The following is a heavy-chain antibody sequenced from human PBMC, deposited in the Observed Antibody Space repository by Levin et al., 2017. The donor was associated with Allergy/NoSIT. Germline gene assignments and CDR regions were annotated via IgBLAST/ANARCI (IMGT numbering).Heavy chain of an antibody. CDR2: ISRSGANT. CDR3: AKQGKDGKFYFGCGQYYFDS. Sequence: GGSLRLSCAASGFNFDNYGLSWVRQSPGKGLEWVSGISRSGANTYYADSVKGRFTVSRDNSENTMTLHMNNLRVEAAALYYCAKQGKDGKFYFGCGQYYFDSWGQGTLVAVSP. D-gene: IGHD3-3*01. J-gene: IGHJ4*02. V-gene: IGHV3-23*01. CDR1: GFNFDNYG.